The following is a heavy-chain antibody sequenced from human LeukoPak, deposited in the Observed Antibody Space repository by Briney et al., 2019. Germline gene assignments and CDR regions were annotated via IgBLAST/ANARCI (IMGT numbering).Heavy chain of an antibody. D-gene: IGHD2-8*01. Sequence: SVKVSCKASGGTFSSYAISWVRQAPGQGLEWMGGIIPIFSTANYAQKFQGRVTITTDESTSTAYMELSSLRSEDTAVYYCARALGYCTNGVCQTGYYFDYWGQGTLVTVSS. J-gene: IGHJ4*02. V-gene: IGHV1-69*05. CDR3: ARALGYCTNGVCQTGYYFDY. CDR1: GGTFSSYA. CDR2: IIPIFSTA.